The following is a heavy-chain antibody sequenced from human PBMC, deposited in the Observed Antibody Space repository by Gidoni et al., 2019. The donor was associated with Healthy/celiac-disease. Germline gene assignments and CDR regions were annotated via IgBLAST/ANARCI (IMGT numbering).Heavy chain of an antibody. D-gene: IGHD3-10*01. CDR2: IRSKANSYAT. V-gene: IGHV3-73*02. CDR1: GFTFSGSA. CDR3: TRHRGLYLWVAFDI. Sequence: EVQLVESGGGLVQPGGSLTLPCAPSGFTFSGSAMHWVRQASGKGLEWVGRIRSKANSYATAYAASVKGRFTISRDDSKNTAYLQMNSLKTEDTAVYYCTRHRGLYLWVAFDIWGQGTMVTVSS. J-gene: IGHJ3*02.